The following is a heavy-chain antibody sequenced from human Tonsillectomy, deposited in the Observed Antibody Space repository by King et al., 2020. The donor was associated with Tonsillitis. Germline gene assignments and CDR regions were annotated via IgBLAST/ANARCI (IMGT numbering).Heavy chain of an antibody. J-gene: IGHJ4*02. CDR3: ARHEASGWAPFDY. Sequence: QLVQSGAEVKKPGESLKISCKGSGYNFTNYWIAWVRQMPGKGLEWMGIIYPGDSDIRYSPSFQGQVTISADKSISTAYLQWSSLKASDTAMYYCARHEASGWAPFDYWGQGTLVTVSS. CDR1: GYNFTNYW. V-gene: IGHV5-51*01. CDR2: IYPGDSDI. D-gene: IGHD6-25*01.